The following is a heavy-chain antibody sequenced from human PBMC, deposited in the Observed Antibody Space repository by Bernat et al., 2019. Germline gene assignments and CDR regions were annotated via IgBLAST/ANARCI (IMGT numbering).Heavy chain of an antibody. J-gene: IGHJ6*04. CDR1: GFTVSSNY. CDR3: ARGGMGGSGSSGRYYYYGMDV. CDR2: IYSGGST. D-gene: IGHD3-10*01. V-gene: IGHV3-66*01. Sequence: EVQLVESGGGLVQPGGSLRLSCAASGFTVSSNYISWVRQAPGKGLEWVSVIYSGGSTYYADSVKGRFTISRDNSKNTLYLQMNSLRAEDTAVYYCARGGMGGSGSSGRYYYYGMDVWGKGTTVTVSS.